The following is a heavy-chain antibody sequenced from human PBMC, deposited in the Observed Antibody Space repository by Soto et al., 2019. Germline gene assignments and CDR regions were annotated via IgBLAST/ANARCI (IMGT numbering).Heavy chain of an antibody. V-gene: IGHV4-59*01. CDR3: ARVGTMIVFDY. CDR2: IYYSGST. D-gene: IGHD3-22*01. Sequence: QVQLQESGPGLVKPSETLSLTCTVSGGSISSYYWSWIRQPPGKGLEWIGYIYYSGSTNYNPSLKSRVTISVDTSKNQFSLKLSSVTAADTAVYYCARVGTMIVFDYWGQGTLVTVSS. J-gene: IGHJ4*02. CDR1: GGSISSYY.